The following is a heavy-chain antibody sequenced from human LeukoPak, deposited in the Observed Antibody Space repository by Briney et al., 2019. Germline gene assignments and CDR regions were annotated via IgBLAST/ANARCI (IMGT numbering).Heavy chain of an antibody. CDR1: GGSISSYY. Sequence: SETLSLTCTVSGGSISSYYWSWIRQPAGKGLEWIGRIYTSGNTNYNPSLKSRVTMSVDTSKNQFSLKLSSVTAADTAVYYCAREYLSGYEPRIDYWGQGTLFIVSS. CDR3: AREYLSGYEPRIDY. V-gene: IGHV4-4*07. J-gene: IGHJ4*02. CDR2: IYTSGNT. D-gene: IGHD5-12*01.